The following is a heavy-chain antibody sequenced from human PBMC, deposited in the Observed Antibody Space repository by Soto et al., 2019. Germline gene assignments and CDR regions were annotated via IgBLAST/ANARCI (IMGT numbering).Heavy chain of an antibody. Sequence: PSETLSLTCTVSGGSISRYYWSWIRQPPGKGLEWIGYMYNTGSTNYNPPLKSRVTISVDTSKNQFSLKLSSVTAADTAVYYCARYKSNYYYGMDVWGQGTTVTVSS. D-gene: IGHD1-20*01. J-gene: IGHJ6*02. V-gene: IGHV4-59*01. CDR3: ARYKSNYYYGMDV. CDR1: GGSISRYY. CDR2: MYNTGST.